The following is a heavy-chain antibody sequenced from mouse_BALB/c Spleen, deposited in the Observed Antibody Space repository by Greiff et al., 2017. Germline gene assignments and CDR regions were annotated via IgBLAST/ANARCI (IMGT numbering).Heavy chain of an antibody. V-gene: IGHV14-3*02. CDR1: GFNIKDTY. D-gene: IGHD3-3*01. CDR3: APSWGTFYWYFAV. Sequence: EVQLQQSGAELVKPGASVKLSCTASGFNIKDTYMHWVKQRPEQGLEWIGRIDPANGNTKYDPKFQGKATITADTSSNTAYLQLSSLTSEDTAVYYCAPSWGTFYWYFAVWGAGTTVTVSS. J-gene: IGHJ1*01. CDR2: IDPANGNT.